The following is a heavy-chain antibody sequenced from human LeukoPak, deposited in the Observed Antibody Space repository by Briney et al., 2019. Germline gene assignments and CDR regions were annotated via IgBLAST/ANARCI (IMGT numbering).Heavy chain of an antibody. CDR2: IIYSGGNT. Sequence: PGGTLRLSCAASGCTFSSYSMRLVRQAPGPGLEWGSVIIYSGGNTYYADSVKGGFTIYRDNSKNTLYLQMNSLRAEDTAVYYCARDTGYSGWADAFDIWGQGTMVTVSS. V-gene: IGHV3-23*01. J-gene: IGHJ3*02. CDR1: GCTFSSYS. D-gene: IGHD5-12*01. CDR3: ARDTGYSGWADAFDI.